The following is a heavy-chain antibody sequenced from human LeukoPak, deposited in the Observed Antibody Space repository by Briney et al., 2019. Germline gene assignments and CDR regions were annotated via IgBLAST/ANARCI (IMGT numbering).Heavy chain of an antibody. CDR2: IYYSGST. V-gene: IGHV4-59*01. Sequence: SETLSLTCTVSGGSISSYYWSWIRQPPGKGLEWIGYIYYSGSTNYNPSLKSRVTISVDTSKNQFSLKLSSVTAADTAVYYCARNKYDILTGYPMVFDYWGQGTLVTVSS. J-gene: IGHJ4*02. CDR1: GGSISSYY. D-gene: IGHD3-9*01. CDR3: ARNKYDILTGYPMVFDY.